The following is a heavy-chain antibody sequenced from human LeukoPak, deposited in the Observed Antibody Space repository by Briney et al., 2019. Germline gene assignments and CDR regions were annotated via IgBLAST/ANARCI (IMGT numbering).Heavy chain of an antibody. J-gene: IGHJ4*02. CDR3: ARGDSSSSNLDY. CDR1: GGSISSGGYY. CDR2: IYHSGST. D-gene: IGHD6-6*01. Sequence: SETLSLTCTVSGGSISSGGYYWSWIRQPPGKGLEWIGYIYHSGSTYYNPSPKSRVTISVDRSKNQFSLKLSSVTAADTAVYYCARGDSSSSNLDYWGQGTLVTVSS. V-gene: IGHV4-30-2*01.